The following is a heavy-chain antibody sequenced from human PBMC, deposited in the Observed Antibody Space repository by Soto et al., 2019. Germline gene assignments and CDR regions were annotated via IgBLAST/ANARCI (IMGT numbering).Heavy chain of an antibody. Sequence: EVQLLESGGGLVQPGGSLRLSCAAPGFTFSSYAMRWVRQAPGKGLEWVSAISGSGDSTYYADSVKGRFTISRDNSKNTLNLQMNSLRDEDPAVYYCARRGSGSYYDCWGQGTVVTVSS. J-gene: IGHJ4*02. CDR1: GFTFSSYA. CDR2: ISGSGDST. CDR3: ARRGSGSYYDC. V-gene: IGHV3-23*01. D-gene: IGHD1-26*01.